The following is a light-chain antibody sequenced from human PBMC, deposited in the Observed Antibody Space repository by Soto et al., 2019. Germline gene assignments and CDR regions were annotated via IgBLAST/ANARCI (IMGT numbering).Light chain of an antibody. J-gene: IGKJ4*01. CDR2: GAS. V-gene: IGKV3-15*01. CDR1: QSVGSA. Sequence: EIVMTQSPATLSVSPGETATLSCRASQSVGSAVAWYQHKPSQAPRLLIVGASIRSPGVPGRFSGGGSGTEFTFTISSLQSEDFAVYYCKQYRNWTPLTFGGGTSVEIK. CDR3: KQYRNWTPLT.